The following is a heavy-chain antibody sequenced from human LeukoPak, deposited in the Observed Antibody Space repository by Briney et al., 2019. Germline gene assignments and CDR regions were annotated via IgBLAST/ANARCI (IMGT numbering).Heavy chain of an antibody. CDR2: ISAYNGNT. D-gene: IGHD1-26*01. V-gene: IGHV1-18*01. CDR1: GYTFTSYG. CDR3: ARDSPPSLVGATKGGVDC. Sequence: ASVKVSCKASGYTFTSYGISWVRQAPGQGLEWMGCISAYNGNTNYAQKLQGRVTMTTDTSTSTAYMGLRSLRSDDTAVYYCARDSPPSLVGATKGGVDCWGQGTLVTVSS. J-gene: IGHJ4*02.